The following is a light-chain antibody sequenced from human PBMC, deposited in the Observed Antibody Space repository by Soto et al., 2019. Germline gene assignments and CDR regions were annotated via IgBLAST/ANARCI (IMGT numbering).Light chain of an antibody. J-gene: IGLJ1*01. Sequence: QSVLTQPPSVSGAPGQRVTISCTGSSSNIGAGYDVHWYQQLPGTAPKLLIYGNSNRPSGVPDRFSGSKSGTSASLAIPGLQAEEEADYYCQSYDSSLSGYVFGTGTKVTVL. CDR2: GNS. CDR1: SSNIGAGYD. CDR3: QSYDSSLSGYV. V-gene: IGLV1-40*01.